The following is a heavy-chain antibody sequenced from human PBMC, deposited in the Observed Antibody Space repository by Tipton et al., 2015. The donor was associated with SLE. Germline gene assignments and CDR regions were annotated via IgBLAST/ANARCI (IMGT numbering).Heavy chain of an antibody. CDR3: ARHERWPHFDY. D-gene: IGHD6-19*01. Sequence: TLSLTCTVSGGSISSSSYYWDWIRQPPGKGLEWIGNMYYSGSTYYNPSLKSRVTISIDTSKNQFSLKLSSMTAADTAVYYCARHERWPHFDYWGQGTLVTVSS. J-gene: IGHJ4*02. V-gene: IGHV4-39*07. CDR1: GGSISSSSYY. CDR2: MYYSGST.